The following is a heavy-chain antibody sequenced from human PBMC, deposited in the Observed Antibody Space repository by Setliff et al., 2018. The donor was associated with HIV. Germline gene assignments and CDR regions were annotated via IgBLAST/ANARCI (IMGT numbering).Heavy chain of an antibody. CDR3: AAVFTGEPGRSLDY. CDR2: ISSSGSYI. J-gene: IGHJ4*02. Sequence: SCTVSGFTFISSTMNWVRQAPGKGLEWVASISSSGSYIHYADSLKGRFTISRDNAKNSQYLLMSDLRAEDTAVYYCAAVFTGEPGRSLDYWGQGTPVTVSS. CDR1: GFTFISST. V-gene: IGHV3-21*01. D-gene: IGHD1-26*01.